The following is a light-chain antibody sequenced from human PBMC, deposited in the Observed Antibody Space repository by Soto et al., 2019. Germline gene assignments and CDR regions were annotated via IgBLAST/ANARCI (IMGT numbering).Light chain of an antibody. J-gene: IGKJ5*01. V-gene: IGKV3-20*01. Sequence: RQSVSGSYIAGYQQRPGQTPSLLIYGASTRATGIPDRFSGSGSGTHFTLTISRLEPGDFAVYYCQHFGGTTFTFGQGTRLEIK. CDR1: QSVSGSY. CDR2: GAS. CDR3: QHFGGTTFT.